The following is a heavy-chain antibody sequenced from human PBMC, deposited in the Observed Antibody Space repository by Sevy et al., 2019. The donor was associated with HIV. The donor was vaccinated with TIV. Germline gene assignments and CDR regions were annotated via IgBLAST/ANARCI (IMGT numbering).Heavy chain of an antibody. CDR1: GFTFSSYW. CDR2: IKQDGSER. J-gene: IGHJ4*02. Sequence: GGSLRLSCAASGFTFSSYWLNWVRHAPGKGLEWVANIKQDGSERYYVDSVKGRFTISRDNAKNSLYLQMNSLRAEDTAVYYCARGSFCSSASCYSGGYHYWGQGTLVTVSS. V-gene: IGHV3-7*01. CDR3: ARGSFCSSASCYSGGYHY. D-gene: IGHD2-2*01.